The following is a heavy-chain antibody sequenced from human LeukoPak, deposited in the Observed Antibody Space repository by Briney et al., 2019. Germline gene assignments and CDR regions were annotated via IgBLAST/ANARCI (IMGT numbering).Heavy chain of an antibody. CDR3: ARRYSYGYYYYYGMDV. CDR2: IYSGGST. J-gene: IGHJ6*02. Sequence: PGGSLRPSCTASGFTFSDYYMSWVRQAPGKGLEWVSVIYSGGSTYYADSVKGRFTISRDNSKNTLYLQMNSLRAEDTAVYYCARRYSYGYYYYYGMDVWGQGTTVTVSS. CDR1: GFTFSDYY. D-gene: IGHD5-18*01. V-gene: IGHV3-53*01.